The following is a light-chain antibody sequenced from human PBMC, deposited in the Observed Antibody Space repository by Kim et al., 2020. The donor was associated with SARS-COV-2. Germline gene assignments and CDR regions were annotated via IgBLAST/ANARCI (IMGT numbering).Light chain of an antibody. CDR3: CSYAGSSTLV. CDR2: EVN. J-gene: IGLJ3*02. CDR1: SSDVGSYNL. Sequence: GQSITISCTGTSSDVGSYNLVSWYQQYPGKAPKRMIYEVNKRPSGVYSRFSGSKSGNTASLTISGLQAEDEADYYCCSYAGSSTLVFGGGTQLTVL. V-gene: IGLV2-23*02.